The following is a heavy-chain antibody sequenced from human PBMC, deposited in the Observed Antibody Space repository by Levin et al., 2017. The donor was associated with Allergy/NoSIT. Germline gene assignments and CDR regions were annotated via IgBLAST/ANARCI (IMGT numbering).Heavy chain of an antibody. V-gene: IGHV2-5*02. CDR1: GFSLSTTGVG. J-gene: IGHJ4*02. D-gene: IGHD3-16*01. Sequence: ESGPTLVKPTQTLTLTCTFSGFSLSTTGVGVGWIRQPPGKALEWLALVYWDDAKRYSPSLKNRLTITKDTSKNQVVLTMTNMDPVDTATYYCAYNWGGGDLDYWGQGTLVTVSS. CDR3: AYNWGGGDLDY. CDR2: VYWDDAK.